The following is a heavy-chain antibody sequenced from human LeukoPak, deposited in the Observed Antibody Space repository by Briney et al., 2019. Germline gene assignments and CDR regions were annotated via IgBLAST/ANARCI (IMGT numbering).Heavy chain of an antibody. CDR2: ISPDGSST. J-gene: IGHJ4*02. Sequence: PGGSLRLSCAASEFSVGSNYMTWVRQAPGKGLVWVARISPDGSSTSYADSVKGRFTISRDNAKNSLYLEMNSLRAEDTAVYYCAKDRRGTPEIDSWGQGTLVTVSS. V-gene: IGHV3-74*01. CDR1: EFSVGSNY. CDR3: AKDRRGTPEIDS. D-gene: IGHD1-26*01.